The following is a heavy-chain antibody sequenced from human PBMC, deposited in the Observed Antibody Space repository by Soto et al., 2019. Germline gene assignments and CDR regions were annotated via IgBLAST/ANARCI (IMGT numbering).Heavy chain of an antibody. CDR3: ARSGTMTD. Sequence: QVQLVQSGAEVKKPGASVKVSCKASGYTFTSYGISWVRQAPGQGLEWVRWISVYHGNTNYAQKHQGRVTMTTSTTTSTAYMEIRSMRSDDTAVYYCARSGTMTDWGQGTLDTVSP. J-gene: IGHJ4*02. D-gene: IGHD4-17*01. CDR2: ISVYHGNT. CDR1: GYTFTSYG. V-gene: IGHV1-18*01.